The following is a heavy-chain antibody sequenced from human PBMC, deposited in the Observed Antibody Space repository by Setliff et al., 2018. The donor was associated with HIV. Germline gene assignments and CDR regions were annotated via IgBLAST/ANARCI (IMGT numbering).Heavy chain of an antibody. J-gene: IGHJ4*02. V-gene: IGHV4-39*01. CDR1: GGSINRSNYY. CDR3: ARLTRITTAGH. CDR2: IYHSGST. Sequence: SETLSLTCTVPGGSINRSNYYWGWIRQPPGKGLEWIGSIYHSGSTYYNPSLKSRVTISVDTSKNQFSLKLNSVTAADTAVYYCARLTRITTAGHWGQGTLVTVSS. D-gene: IGHD6-13*01.